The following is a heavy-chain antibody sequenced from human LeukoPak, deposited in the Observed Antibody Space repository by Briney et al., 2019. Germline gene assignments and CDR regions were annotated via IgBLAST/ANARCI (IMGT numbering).Heavy chain of an antibody. CDR3: SKAPAGLYSSSWYQFDY. CDR2: ISKDGNNE. CDR1: GFTFSNYG. J-gene: IGHJ4*02. D-gene: IGHD6-13*01. Sequence: GGSLRLSCAASGFTFSNYGMHWVRQAPGKGLEWVAVISKDGNNEYYEDSVKGRFTISRDNSKNTVYLQMNSLRPEDTAIYYCSKAPAGLYSSSWYQFDYWGQGTQVTVSS. V-gene: IGHV3-30*18.